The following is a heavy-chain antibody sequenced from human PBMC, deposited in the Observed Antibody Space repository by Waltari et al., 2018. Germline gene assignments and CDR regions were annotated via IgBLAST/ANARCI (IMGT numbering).Heavy chain of an antibody. CDR2: INSGGVNT. CDR1: GFSFSYFY. Sequence: EVQLVESGGGLAKPGGSLRLSCAASGFSFSYFYMNWVRQAPGKGLEWISGINSGGVNTYYADSVKGRFTISRENAQNTLYLQMDSLRAEYTAVYYCARDRGGSAIRVDYWGQGVLVTVSS. D-gene: IGHD3-10*01. V-gene: IGHV3-66*01. J-gene: IGHJ4*02. CDR3: ARDRGGSAIRVDY.